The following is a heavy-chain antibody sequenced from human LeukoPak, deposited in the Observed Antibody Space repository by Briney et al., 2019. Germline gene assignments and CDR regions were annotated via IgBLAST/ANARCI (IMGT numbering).Heavy chain of an antibody. CDR3: VRQEDFGTTGTYDF. CDR1: GYSFTTSW. V-gene: IGHV5-51*01. CDR2: IYPGDSDP. D-gene: IGHD2-8*02. J-gene: IGHJ4*02. Sequence: GESLKISCKGSGYSFTTSWIGWVRQTPDKGLEWMGIIYPGDSDPRYSPAFQGQVTFSVDNSISTAYLQWSSLKASDTAIYYCVRQEDFGTTGTYDFWGLGTLVTVSS.